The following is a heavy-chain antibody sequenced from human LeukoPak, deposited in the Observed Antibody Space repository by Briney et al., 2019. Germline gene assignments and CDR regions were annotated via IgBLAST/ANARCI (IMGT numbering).Heavy chain of an antibody. Sequence: ASVKVSCKASGYTFTSYAMDWVRQAPGQGLEWMGWINTNTGNPTYAQGFTGRFVFSLDTSVSTAYLQISSLKAEDTAVYYCARGIYCSGGSCYSWFDPWGQGTLVTVSS. CDR1: GYTFTSYA. V-gene: IGHV7-4-1*02. CDR2: INTNTGNP. D-gene: IGHD2-15*01. CDR3: ARGIYCSGGSCYSWFDP. J-gene: IGHJ5*02.